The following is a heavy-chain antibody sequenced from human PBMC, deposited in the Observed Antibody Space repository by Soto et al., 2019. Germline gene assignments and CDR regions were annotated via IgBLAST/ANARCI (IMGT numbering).Heavy chain of an antibody. CDR2: IIPILGIA. Sequence: QVQLVQSGAEVKKPGSSVKVSCKASGGTFSNYTISWVRQAPGQGLEWMGRIIPILGIANYAQKFQGRVTITADKSTSTAYMELSSLRSEDTAVYYCARDQTGYSYGSFDPWGQGTLVTVSS. V-gene: IGHV1-69*08. D-gene: IGHD5-18*01. CDR3: ARDQTGYSYGSFDP. J-gene: IGHJ5*02. CDR1: GGTFSNYT.